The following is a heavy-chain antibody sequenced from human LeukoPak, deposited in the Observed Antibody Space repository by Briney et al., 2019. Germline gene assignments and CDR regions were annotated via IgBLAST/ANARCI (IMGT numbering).Heavy chain of an antibody. V-gene: IGHV4-34*01. D-gene: IGHD3-10*01. Sequence: PSETLSLTCAVYGGSFSGYYWSWIRQPPGKGLEWIGEINHSGSTNYNPSLKSRVTISVDTSKNQFSLKLSSVTAADTAVCYCARNQRAMVRGALDYWGQGTLVTVSS. CDR3: ARNQRAMVRGALDY. CDR1: GGSFSGYY. CDR2: INHSGST. J-gene: IGHJ4*02.